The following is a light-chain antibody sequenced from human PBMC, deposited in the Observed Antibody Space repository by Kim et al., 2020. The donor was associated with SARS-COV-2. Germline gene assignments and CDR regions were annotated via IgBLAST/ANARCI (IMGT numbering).Light chain of an antibody. Sequence: SALTQPASVSGSPGQSITLSCTGTSSDVGGYNYVSWYQQHPGKAPKLMIYDVSNRPSGVSNRFSGSKSGNTASLTISGLQAEDEADYYCSSYTSSSTRVFGGGTQRTV. V-gene: IGLV2-14*03. CDR1: SSDVGGYNY. CDR2: DVS. CDR3: SSYTSSSTRV. J-gene: IGLJ3*02.